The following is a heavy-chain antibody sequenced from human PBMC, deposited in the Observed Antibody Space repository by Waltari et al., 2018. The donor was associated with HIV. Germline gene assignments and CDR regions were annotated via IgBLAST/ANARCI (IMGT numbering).Heavy chain of an antibody. V-gene: IGHV3-30*02. CDR1: GFNFSGYG. D-gene: IGHD3-10*01. J-gene: IGHJ5*02. Sequence: QVQLVESGGGVVQPGGSLRLSCVASGFNFSGYGMHWVRQGPGKGLGWVTFIRYDGSSESYLRSVKGRFTISRDNSKNIVYLQMNSLRPEDTAIYYCSKDLLTNIRGGAFDPWGQGTLVTVSS. CDR2: IRYDGSSE. CDR3: SKDLLTNIRGGAFDP.